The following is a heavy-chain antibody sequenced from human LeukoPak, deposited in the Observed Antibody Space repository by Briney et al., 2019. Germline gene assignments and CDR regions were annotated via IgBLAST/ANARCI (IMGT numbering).Heavy chain of an antibody. CDR2: ISAYNGNT. CDR3: ATAYGDYYWPTHNGVDV. CDR1: GYTFTSYG. V-gene: IGHV1-18*01. D-gene: IGHD4-17*01. J-gene: IGHJ6*02. Sequence: GASVKVSCKASGYTFTSYGISWVRQAPGQGLEWMGWISAYNGNTNYAQKLQGRVTMTGDTSTSTVYMELSSLRSEDTAVYYCATAYGDYYWPTHNGVDVWGQGTTVTVSS.